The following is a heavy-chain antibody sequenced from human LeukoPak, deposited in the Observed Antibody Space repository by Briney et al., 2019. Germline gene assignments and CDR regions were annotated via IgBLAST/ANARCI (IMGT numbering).Heavy chain of an antibody. Sequence: SETLSLTCTVSGASITRYFWNWIRKPPGKELEWIGYISSGGSTNYNPSLKSRVTISIDTSKNQFSLKLTSATAADTAVYYCGRGDGYKTALFHCWGQGTLVTVSS. CDR2: ISSGGST. D-gene: IGHD5-18*01. CDR1: GASITRYF. V-gene: IGHV4-59*01. J-gene: IGHJ4*02. CDR3: GRGDGYKTALFHC.